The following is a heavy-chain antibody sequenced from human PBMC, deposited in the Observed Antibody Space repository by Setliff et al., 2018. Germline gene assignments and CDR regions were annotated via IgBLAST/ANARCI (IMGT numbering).Heavy chain of an antibody. D-gene: IGHD3-3*01. CDR3: ARGYRGYYNFWSGSQGANWFDP. Sequence: ASVKVSCKASGYTFTGYYMYWVRQAPGQGLEWMGRINPSSGATIYAQKFQGRVTMTSDTSISTAYMELGSLRSEDTAVYYCARGYRGYYNFWSGSQGANWFDPWGQGTLVTVSS. CDR1: GYTFTGYY. CDR2: INPSSGAT. J-gene: IGHJ5*02. V-gene: IGHV1-2*06.